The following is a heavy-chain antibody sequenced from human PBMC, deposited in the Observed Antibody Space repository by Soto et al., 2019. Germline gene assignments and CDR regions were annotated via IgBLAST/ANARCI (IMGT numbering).Heavy chain of an antibody. Sequence: SETLSVTCTVSGASISSSHYWTWVRQTPGKGLEWIGEIYHTGNTNYNPSLKSRVTLSLDKSKNQFSLRLNSVTAADTAVFYCARYPMEDYYRGMDVWGQGTTVTVSS. CDR3: ARYPMEDYYRGMDV. CDR2: IYHTGNT. CDR1: GASISSSHY. V-gene: IGHV4-4*02. J-gene: IGHJ6*02. D-gene: IGHD3-3*01.